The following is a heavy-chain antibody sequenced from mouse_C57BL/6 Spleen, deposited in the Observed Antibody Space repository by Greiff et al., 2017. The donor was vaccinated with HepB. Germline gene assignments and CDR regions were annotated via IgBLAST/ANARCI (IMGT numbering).Heavy chain of an antibody. J-gene: IGHJ2*01. V-gene: IGHV5-4*01. CDR2: ISDGGSYT. Sequence: EVKLMESGGGLVKPGGSLKLSCAASGFTFSSYAMSWVRQTPEKRLEWVATISDGGSYTYYPDNVKGRFTISRDNAKNNLYLQMSHLKSEDTAMYYCARDRDGYVDYWGQGTTLTVSS. D-gene: IGHD2-3*01. CDR3: ARDRDGYVDY. CDR1: GFTFSSYA.